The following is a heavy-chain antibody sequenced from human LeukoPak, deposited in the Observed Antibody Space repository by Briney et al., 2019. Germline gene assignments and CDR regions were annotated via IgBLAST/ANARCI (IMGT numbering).Heavy chain of an antibody. CDR3: AKILDYDFWSGYSRSSLDY. J-gene: IGHJ4*02. CDR2: TNEHETEK. D-gene: IGHD3-3*01. V-gene: IGHV3-7*01. Sequence: GGSLRLSCEVSGFSFSTYWMSWVRQAPGKGLEWVGQTNEHETEKYYGDAVRGRFTIYRDNAKNSLYLQMNSLRPEDTAVYYCAKILDYDFWSGYSRSSLDYWGQGTLVTVSS. CDR1: GFSFSTYW.